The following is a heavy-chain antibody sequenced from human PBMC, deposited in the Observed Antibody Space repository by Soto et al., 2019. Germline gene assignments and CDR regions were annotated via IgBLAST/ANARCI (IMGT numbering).Heavy chain of an antibody. J-gene: IGHJ4*02. CDR3: AGVPDLNYCSKTSCLYYFDY. CDR2: INSNVEST. CDR1: IFTFSRYF. Sequence: PLSLSCVASIFTFSRYFMNWVHQTPFKLLEFFSTINSNVESTYYADSVKGRFTVSRDNSKNSLYLQMNSLRAEDTAVYYCAGVPDLNYCSKTSCLYYFDYWGQGALVTVSS. D-gene: IGHD2-2*01. V-gene: IGHV3-23*01.